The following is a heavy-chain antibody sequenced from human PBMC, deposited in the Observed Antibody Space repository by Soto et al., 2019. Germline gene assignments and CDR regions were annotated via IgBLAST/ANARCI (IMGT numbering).Heavy chain of an antibody. CDR1: GFTFSRYD. J-gene: IGHJ4*02. Sequence: EVQLVESGGGLVQPGGSLRLSCAASGFTFSRYDMHWACQGRGKGLEWVSGIDTTGAPYYSGSVKGRFTISRENAKNSLFLEMDSLRPGDTAVYYCARESSDWSAVDYWGQGTLVTVSS. CDR3: ARESSDWSAVDY. D-gene: IGHD6-19*01. V-gene: IGHV3-13*05. CDR2: IDTTGAP.